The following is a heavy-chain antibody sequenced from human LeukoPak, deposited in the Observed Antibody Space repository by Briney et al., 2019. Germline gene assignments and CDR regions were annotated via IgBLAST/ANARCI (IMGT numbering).Heavy chain of an antibody. CDR3: ARVPEVGAEDAFDI. D-gene: IGHD1-26*01. V-gene: IGHV1-18*01. CDR1: GYTFTSYG. CDR2: ISAYNGNT. Sequence: ASVKVSCTASGYTFTSYGISWVRQAPGQGLEWMGWISAYNGNTNYAQKLQGRVTMTTDTSTSTAYMELRSLRSEDTAVYYCARVPEVGAEDAFDIWGQGTMVTVSS. J-gene: IGHJ3*02.